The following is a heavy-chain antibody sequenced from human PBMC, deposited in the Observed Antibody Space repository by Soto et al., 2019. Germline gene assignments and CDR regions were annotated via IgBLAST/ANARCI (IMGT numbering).Heavy chain of an antibody. V-gene: IGHV3-30*18. Sequence: PGGSLRLSCAASGFTFASYGIHWVRQAPGKGLEWVAVISYDGSNIYYAASVKGRFTISRDESKNTLYLQMNSLRAEDTAVYYCAKERGYSYGMTLYFDYWGQGTLVTVSS. D-gene: IGHD5-18*01. CDR3: AKERGYSYGMTLYFDY. CDR1: GFTFASYG. J-gene: IGHJ4*02. CDR2: ISYDGSNI.